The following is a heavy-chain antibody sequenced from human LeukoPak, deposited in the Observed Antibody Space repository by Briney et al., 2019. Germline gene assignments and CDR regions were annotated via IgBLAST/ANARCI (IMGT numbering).Heavy chain of an antibody. Sequence: SETLSLTCSVSGVSISSSLYYWGWVRQPPGKALGGVGSIYYGANTYYSPALKSRVTISVDTSKNQLSLKLRSMTAADTALYFCAGGQTLDWLSNYFDSWGQGSLVIVSS. CDR3: AGGQTLDWLSNYFDS. CDR1: GVSISSSLYY. D-gene: IGHD3-3*01. J-gene: IGHJ4*02. CDR2: IYYGANT. V-gene: IGHV4-39*01.